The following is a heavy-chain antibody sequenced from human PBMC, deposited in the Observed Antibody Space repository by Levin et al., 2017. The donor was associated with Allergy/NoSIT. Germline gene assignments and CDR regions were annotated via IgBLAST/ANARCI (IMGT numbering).Heavy chain of an antibody. CDR1: GGSISSGDYY. J-gene: IGHJ4*02. CDR3: ARGARGDYYGSGSDLDY. CDR2: IYYSGST. V-gene: IGHV4-30-4*01. D-gene: IGHD3-10*01. Sequence: SETLSLTCTVSGGSISSGDYYWSCIRQPPGKGLEWIGYIYYSGSTYYNPSLKSRVSISVDTSKNQFSLKLSSVTAADTAVYYCARGARGDYYGSGSDLDYWGQGTLVTVSS.